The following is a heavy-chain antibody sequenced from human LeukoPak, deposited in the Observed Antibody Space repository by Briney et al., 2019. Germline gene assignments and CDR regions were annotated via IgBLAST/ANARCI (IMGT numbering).Heavy chain of an antibody. CDR3: ARGAMGLFDY. J-gene: IGHJ4*02. CDR2: IYTSGNT. V-gene: IGHV4-4*07. D-gene: IGHD5/OR15-5a*01. CDR1: GGSINSYY. Sequence: SETLSLTCTVSGGSINSYYWSWVRQPAGKGLEWIGRIYTSGNTNYSPSLKSRVTMSVDTSKNQFSLELTSVTAADTAVYYCARGAMGLFDYWGQGTLVTVSS.